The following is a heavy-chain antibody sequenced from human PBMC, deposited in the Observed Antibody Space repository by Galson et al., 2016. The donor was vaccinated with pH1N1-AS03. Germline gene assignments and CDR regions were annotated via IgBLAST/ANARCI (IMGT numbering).Heavy chain of an antibody. Sequence: VSRGSVNTDDYFWTWIRQPPGKGLEWIGHVFYTGATNYNPSVKGRVTISIDTSNNKFSLRLNSVSASDTAVYYCAGDASGLDVWGQGTTVTVS. CDR2: VFYTGAT. CDR1: RGSVNTDDYF. J-gene: IGHJ6*02. CDR3: AGDASGLDV. V-gene: IGHV4-61*08.